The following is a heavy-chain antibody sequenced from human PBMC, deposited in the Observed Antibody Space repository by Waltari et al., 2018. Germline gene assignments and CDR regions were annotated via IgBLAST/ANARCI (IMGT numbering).Heavy chain of an antibody. V-gene: IGHV3-74*01. J-gene: IGHJ4*02. CDR2: INMDGSTR. D-gene: IGHD1-26*01. Sequence: EVELVEFGGGLVQPGGSLSLSCEGSAFTFSDYLVLWVRQGPGKGLEWVARINMDGSTRNYADSVQGRFTISRDNARNTLYLQMNSLRVEDTAVYYCARAGSYRFDYWGQGTLVTVSS. CDR1: AFTFSDYL. CDR3: ARAGSYRFDY.